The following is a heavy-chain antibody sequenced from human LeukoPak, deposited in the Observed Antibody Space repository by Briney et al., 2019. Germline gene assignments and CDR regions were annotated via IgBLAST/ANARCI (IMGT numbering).Heavy chain of an antibody. Sequence: SETLSLTCAVSGGSISSSSYYWGWIRQPPGKGLEWIGSIYYSGNTYYNPSLKSRVTISVDTSKNQFSLKLSSVTAADTAVYYCATPRIAAAQTYYFDYWGQGTLVTVSS. J-gene: IGHJ4*02. CDR3: ATPRIAAAQTYYFDY. CDR1: GGSISSSSYY. V-gene: IGHV4-39*07. D-gene: IGHD6-13*01. CDR2: IYYSGNT.